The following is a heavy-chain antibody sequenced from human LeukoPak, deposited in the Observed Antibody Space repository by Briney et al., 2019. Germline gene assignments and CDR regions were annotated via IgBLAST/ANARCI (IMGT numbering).Heavy chain of an antibody. CDR2: IYYTGST. D-gene: IGHD6-19*01. J-gene: IGHJ4*02. V-gene: IGHV4-59*01. CDR1: GGSISSYY. CDR3: ARAFSSGWYPYSIGGLWFDY. Sequence: PSETLSLTCTVSGGSISSYYWSWIRQPPGKGLEWIGYIYYTGSTNYNPSLKSRATISVDTSKNQFSLKLSSVTAADTAVYYCARAFSSGWYPYSIGGLWFDYWGQGTLVTVSS.